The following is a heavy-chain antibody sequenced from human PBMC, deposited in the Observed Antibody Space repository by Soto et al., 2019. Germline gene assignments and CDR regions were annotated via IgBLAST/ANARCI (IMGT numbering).Heavy chain of an antibody. CDR1: GGTFSSYA. J-gene: IGHJ4*02. V-gene: IGHV1-69*01. D-gene: IGHD3-9*01. CDR3: ARDQDDILTTLPSAS. Sequence: GASVKVSCKASGGTFSSYAISWLRQAPGQGLEWMGGIIPIFGTANYAQKFQGRVTITADESTSTAYMELISLRSEDTAVYYCARDQDDILTTLPSASWGQGTLVTVSS. CDR2: IIPIFGTA.